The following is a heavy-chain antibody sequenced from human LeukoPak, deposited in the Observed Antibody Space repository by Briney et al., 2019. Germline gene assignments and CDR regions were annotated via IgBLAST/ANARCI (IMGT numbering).Heavy chain of an antibody. J-gene: IGHJ4*02. CDR1: GITLSNYG. CDR2: ISDSGGRT. Sequence: PGGSLRLSCAVSGITLSNYGMSWVRQAPGKGLEWVAGISDSGGRTNYADSVKGRFTISRDNSKNTLYLQMNSLRAEDTAVYYCARDGRWGSPDYWGQGTLVTVSS. V-gene: IGHV3-23*01. CDR3: ARDGRWGSPDY. D-gene: IGHD2-8*02.